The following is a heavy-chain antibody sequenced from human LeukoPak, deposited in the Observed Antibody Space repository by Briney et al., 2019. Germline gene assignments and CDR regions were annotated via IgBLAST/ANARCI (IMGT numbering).Heavy chain of an antibody. CDR1: GLTFIDAW. CDR2: IKSKIDGETT. CDR3: RTGLLDHWAPY. Sequence: GGSLRLSCAASGLTFIDAWMAWVRQAPGKGLEWVGRIKSKIDGETTDYGTRVKGRFIISRDDSKNTLYLQMNSLQTDDTAVYYCRTGLLDHWAPYWGQGALVTVSS. D-gene: IGHD7-27*01. V-gene: IGHV3-15*01. J-gene: IGHJ4*02.